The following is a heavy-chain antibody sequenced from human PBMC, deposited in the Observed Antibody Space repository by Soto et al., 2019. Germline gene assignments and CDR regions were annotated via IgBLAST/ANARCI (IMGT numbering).Heavy chain of an antibody. Sequence: QITLKESGPTLVKPTQTLTLTCTFSWFSFGVSGVGVGWIRQPPGKALEWLALVFWHDDKRYNPSLRSRLTLTKDAPNNQVVLTMTNMVHLDTATYSCAPAYTYDFEYWGQGTLVSVSS. V-gene: IGHV2-5*01. CDR3: APAYTYDFEY. CDR1: WFSFGVSGVG. J-gene: IGHJ4*02. CDR2: VFWHDDK. D-gene: IGHD5-18*01.